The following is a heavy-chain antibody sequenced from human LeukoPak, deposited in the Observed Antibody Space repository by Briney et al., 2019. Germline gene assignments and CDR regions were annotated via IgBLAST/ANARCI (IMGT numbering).Heavy chain of an antibody. J-gene: IGHJ4*02. CDR3: AKERAGLYYFDY. D-gene: IGHD6-19*01. V-gene: IGHV3-30*18. Sequence: GGSLRLSCAASGFTFSSYGMHWVRQAPGKGLEWVAVISYDGSNKYYADSVKGRFTISRDNSKNTLYLQMNSLRAEDTAVYYCAKERAGLYYFDYWGQGTLVTVSS. CDR2: ISYDGSNK. CDR1: GFTFSSYG.